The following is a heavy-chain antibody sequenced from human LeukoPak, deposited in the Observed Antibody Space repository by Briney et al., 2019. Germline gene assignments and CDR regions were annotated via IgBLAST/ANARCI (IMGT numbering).Heavy chain of an antibody. V-gene: IGHV4-34*01. D-gene: IGHD1-26*01. CDR1: GGSFSGYY. Sequence: PSETLSLTCAVYGGSFSGYYWSWIRQPPGKGLEWIGEINHSGSTNYNLSLKSRVTISVDTSKNQFSLKLSSVTAADTAVYYCARGIIVGANDAFDIWGQGTMVTVSS. CDR3: ARGIIVGANDAFDI. CDR2: INHSGST. J-gene: IGHJ3*02.